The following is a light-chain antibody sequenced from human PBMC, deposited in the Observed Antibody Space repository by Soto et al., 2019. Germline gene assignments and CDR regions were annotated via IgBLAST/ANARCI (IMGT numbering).Light chain of an antibody. Sequence: QSALTQPASVSGSPGQSITISCTGTSSDVGGYNYVSWYQQHPGKAPKLIIYDVANRPSGVSNRFSGSKSGNTASLTISGLQAEDEADYYCSSYTTSSTLVVIGGGTQLTVL. V-gene: IGLV2-14*03. J-gene: IGLJ2*01. CDR1: SSDVGGYNY. CDR2: DVA. CDR3: SSYTTSSTLVV.